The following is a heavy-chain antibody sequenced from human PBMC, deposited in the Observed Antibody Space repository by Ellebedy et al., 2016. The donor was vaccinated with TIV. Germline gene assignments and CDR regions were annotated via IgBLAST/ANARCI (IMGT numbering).Heavy chain of an antibody. J-gene: IGHJ4*02. Sequence: MPSETLSLTCTVSGGSISSFYWSWIRQPPGKGLEWMGHIYYSGSTNYNPSLKSRVSISVDTSNNQFSLRLSSVTAADTAVYYCARDLGYCSGGSCYSLVYWGQGTLVTVSS. CDR2: IYYSGST. V-gene: IGHV4-59*01. CDR3: ARDLGYCSGGSCYSLVY. CDR1: GGSISSFY. D-gene: IGHD2-15*01.